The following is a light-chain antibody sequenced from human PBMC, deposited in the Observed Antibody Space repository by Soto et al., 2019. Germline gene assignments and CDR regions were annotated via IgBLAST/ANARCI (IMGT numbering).Light chain of an antibody. Sequence: EIVLTQSPATLSVSLGDSATLSCRASQSVSLSLAWYQQKPGQAPRLLIYDASNRATGIPARFSGSGSGTDFTLTISSLEPEDFAVYYCQQRSNWPLTFGGGTKVDIK. V-gene: IGKV3-11*01. CDR1: QSVSLS. CDR3: QQRSNWPLT. CDR2: DAS. J-gene: IGKJ4*01.